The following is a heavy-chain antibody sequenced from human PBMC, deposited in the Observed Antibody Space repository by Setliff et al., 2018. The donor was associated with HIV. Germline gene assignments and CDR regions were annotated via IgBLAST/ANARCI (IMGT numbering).Heavy chain of an antibody. CDR1: GGSISDYY. CDR3: ARDPNYMDV. V-gene: IGHV4-4*07. J-gene: IGHJ6*02. Sequence: LSLTCSVSGGSISDYYWSWVRQPAGKGLEWIGRIYTGGSTKFNPSLGGRASLSVDKSNNQVSLKLTSVTAADTAIYYCARDPNYMDVWGQGTTVTVSS. CDR2: IYTGGST.